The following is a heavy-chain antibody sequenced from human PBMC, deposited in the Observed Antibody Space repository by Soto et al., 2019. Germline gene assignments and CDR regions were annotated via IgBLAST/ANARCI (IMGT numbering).Heavy chain of an antibody. J-gene: IGHJ6*02. CDR3: AGHYTYGDYGIDV. CDR1: GLTFSTHW. CDR2: INRDGSST. Sequence: EVQLVESGGGFVQPGGSLRLSCAASGLTFSTHWMHWVRQAPGKGLVWVSRINRDGSSTNYADSVKGRFTISRDNARNTLYLQMNSLRAEDTAVYYCAGHYTYGDYGIDVWGQGTTVTVSS. D-gene: IGHD3-3*01. V-gene: IGHV3-74*01.